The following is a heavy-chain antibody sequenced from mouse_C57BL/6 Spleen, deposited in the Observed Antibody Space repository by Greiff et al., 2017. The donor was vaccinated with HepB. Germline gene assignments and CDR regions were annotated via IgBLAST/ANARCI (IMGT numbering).Heavy chain of an antibody. V-gene: IGHV1-61*01. CDR2: IYPSDSET. CDR3: ARELGLGFDY. D-gene: IGHD4-1*01. Sequence: VQLQQSGAELVRPGSSVKLSCKASGYTFTSYWMDWVKQRPGQGLEWIGNIYPSDSETHYNQKFKDKATLTVDKSSSTAYMQLSSLTSEDSAVYYCARELGLGFDYWGQGTTLTVSS. J-gene: IGHJ2*01. CDR1: GYTFTSYW.